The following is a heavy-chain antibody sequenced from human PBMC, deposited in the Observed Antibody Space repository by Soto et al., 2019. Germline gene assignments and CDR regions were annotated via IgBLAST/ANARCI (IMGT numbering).Heavy chain of an antibody. J-gene: IGHJ6*03. V-gene: IGHV3-11*06. CDR1: GFTFSDYY. CDR2: ISSSSSYT. D-gene: IGHD6-6*01. Sequence: GESLKISCAASGFTFSDYYMSWIRQAPGKGLEWVSYISSSSSYTNYADSVKGRFTISRDNAKNSLYLQMNSLRAEDTAVYYCARDLSSSSEYYYMDVWGKGTTVTVSS. CDR3: ARDLSSSSEYYYMDV.